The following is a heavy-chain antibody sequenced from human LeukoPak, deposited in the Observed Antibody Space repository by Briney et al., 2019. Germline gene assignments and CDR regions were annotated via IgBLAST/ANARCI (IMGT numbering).Heavy chain of an antibody. D-gene: IGHD2-15*01. CDR2: MNPNSGNT. CDR1: GYTFTSYD. J-gene: IGHJ6*02. Sequence: ASVKVSCKASGYTFTSYDINWVRQAPGQGLEWMGWMNPNSGNTSYAQKFQGRVTMTRNTSISTAYMELSSLRSEDTAVYYCARDIVVVVPYGMDVWGQGTTVTVSS. V-gene: IGHV1-8*01. CDR3: ARDIVVVVPYGMDV.